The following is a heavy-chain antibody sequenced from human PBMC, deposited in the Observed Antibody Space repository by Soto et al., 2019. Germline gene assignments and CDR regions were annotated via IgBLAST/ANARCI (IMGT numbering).Heavy chain of an antibody. J-gene: IGHJ6*02. CDR3: ATSPDTVDYYYCGMDV. V-gene: IGHV1-3*01. CDR2: INAGNGNT. CDR1: GYTFTSYA. D-gene: IGHD6-19*01. Sequence: ASVKVSCKASGYTFTSYAMHWVRQAPGQRLEWMGWINAGNGNTKYSQKFQGRVTITRDTSASTAYMELSSLRSEDTAVYYCATSPDTVDYYYCGMDVWGQGTTVTVSS.